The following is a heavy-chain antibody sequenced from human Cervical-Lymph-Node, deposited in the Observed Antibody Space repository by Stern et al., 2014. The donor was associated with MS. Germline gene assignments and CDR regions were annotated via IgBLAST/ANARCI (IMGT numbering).Heavy chain of an antibody. CDR3: ARDRGSYSDY. D-gene: IGHD1-26*01. J-gene: IGHJ4*02. CDR2: ISPKTCSS. Sequence: QMKLVQSGAEVEKPGASVKVSCKASGYNFTAYFLHWVRQAPGQGLEVMCGISPKTCSSTYAQKFQDRVTRTRDTSINTGYMEVSSLRADDSAVYYCARDRGSYSDYWGQGTLVAVSS. V-gene: IGHV1-2*02. CDR1: GYNFTAYF.